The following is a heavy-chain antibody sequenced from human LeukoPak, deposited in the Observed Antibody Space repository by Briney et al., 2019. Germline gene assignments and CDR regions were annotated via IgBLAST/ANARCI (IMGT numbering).Heavy chain of an antibody. CDR1: VGSISRYY. J-gene: IGHJ6*02. Sequence: SETLSLTCTVSVGSISRYYWSWIRQPRGKGLEGIGHIYYSGSTNYNPSLKSRVPISVDKSQNLFSLKLGPVTAADTAVYYCGMSQIQSVNYGMDVWGQGTTVTVSS. CDR2: IYYSGST. V-gene: IGHV4-59*12. CDR3: GMSQIQSVNYGMDV.